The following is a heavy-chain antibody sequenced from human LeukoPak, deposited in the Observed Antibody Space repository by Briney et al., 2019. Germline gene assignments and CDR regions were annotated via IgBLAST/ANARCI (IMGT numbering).Heavy chain of an antibody. V-gene: IGHV4-39*01. CDR3: ARHRYADKIVDY. CDR1: GXSISSSSYY. D-gene: IGHD2-8*01. Sequence: SETLSLTCTVSGXSISSSSYYWGWIRQPPGKGLEWIGSMYYSGSTYYNVSLKSRVTISVDTSKNQFSLKLSSVTAADTAVYYCARHRYADKIVDYWGQGTLVTVSS. J-gene: IGHJ4*02. CDR2: MYYSGST.